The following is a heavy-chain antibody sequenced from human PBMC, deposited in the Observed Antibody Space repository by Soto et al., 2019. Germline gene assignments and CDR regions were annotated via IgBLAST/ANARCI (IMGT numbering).Heavy chain of an antibody. CDR3: ARREWDSSSFHYFDY. Sequence: PXESLTISCKGSGYSFTSYWIGLVRQMPGKGLEWMGIIYPGDSDTRYSPSFKGQVTISADKSISTAYLQWSSLKASDTAMYYCARREWDSSSFHYFDYWGQGTLVTVSS. D-gene: IGHD6-6*01. V-gene: IGHV5-51*01. J-gene: IGHJ4*02. CDR2: IYPGDSDT. CDR1: GYSFTSYW.